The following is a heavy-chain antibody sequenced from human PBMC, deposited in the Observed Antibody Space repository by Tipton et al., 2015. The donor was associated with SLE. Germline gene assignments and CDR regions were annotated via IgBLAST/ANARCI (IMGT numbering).Heavy chain of an antibody. Sequence: LRLSCTVSGGSISGYYWSWIRQPAGKGLEWIGRIYSSGSTIYNPPLKSRLTLSLDTSKNQFSLRVRSVTAADTAVYYCARGGGSYYDYWGQGTLVTVSS. V-gene: IGHV4-4*07. J-gene: IGHJ4*02. CDR1: GGSISGYY. CDR2: IYSSGST. D-gene: IGHD1-26*01. CDR3: ARGGGSYYDY.